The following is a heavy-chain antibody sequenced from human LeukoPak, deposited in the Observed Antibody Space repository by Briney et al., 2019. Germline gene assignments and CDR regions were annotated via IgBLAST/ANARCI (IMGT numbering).Heavy chain of an antibody. CDR2: ISYDGSNK. D-gene: IGHD2-2*01. J-gene: IGHJ4*02. Sequence: GGSLRLSCAASGFTFSSYGMHWVRQAPGKGLEWVAVISYDGSNKYYADSVKGRFTISRDNSKNTLYLQMNSLRAEDTAVYYCARHLSSTADHWGQGTLVTVSS. V-gene: IGHV3-30*03. CDR3: ARHLSSTADH. CDR1: GFTFSSYG.